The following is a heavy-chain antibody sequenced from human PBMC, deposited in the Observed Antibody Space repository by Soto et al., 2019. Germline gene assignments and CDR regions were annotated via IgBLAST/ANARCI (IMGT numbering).Heavy chain of an antibody. CDR3: AREGIAAAGEYYYSGMDV. D-gene: IGHD6-13*01. V-gene: IGHV1-69*12. CDR1: GGTFSSYA. J-gene: IGHJ6*02. CDR2: IIPIFGTA. Sequence: QVQLVQSGAEVKKPGSSVKVSCKASGGTFSSYAISWVRQAPGQGLEWMGGIIPIFGTANYAQKFQGRVTITADESTSTAYMALSSLRSEDTAVYYCAREGIAAAGEYYYSGMDVWGQGTTVTVSS.